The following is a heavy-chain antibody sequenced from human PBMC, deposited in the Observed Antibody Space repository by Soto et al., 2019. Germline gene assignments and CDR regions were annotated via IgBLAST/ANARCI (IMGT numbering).Heavy chain of an antibody. Sequence: SETLSLTCAVYGGSFSGYYWSWIRQPPGKGLEWIGEINHSGSTNYNPSLKSRVTISVDTSKNQFSLKLSSVTAADTAVYYCARGRDRYSYGMGAFDYWGQGTLVTV. J-gene: IGHJ4*02. D-gene: IGHD5-18*01. CDR2: INHSGST. CDR1: GGSFSGYY. CDR3: ARGRDRYSYGMGAFDY. V-gene: IGHV4-34*01.